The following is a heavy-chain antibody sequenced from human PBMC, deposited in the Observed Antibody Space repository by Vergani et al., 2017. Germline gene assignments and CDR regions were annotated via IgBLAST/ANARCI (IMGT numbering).Heavy chain of an antibody. D-gene: IGHD6-19*01. CDR1: GFTFIMHA. CDR2: LSACERRT. J-gene: IGHJ3*02. Sequence: EVQLLESGGGSVQPGESLRLSCAASGFTFIMHAMSWVRQAPGKGLEWVSTLSACERRTHYADTVKGRFTISRDNYKNTLFLHMNSLRPEDAAVYYCARVGRSEVAGTFGAFDIWGQGTMVTVSS. CDR3: ARVGRSEVAGTFGAFDI. V-gene: IGHV3-23*01.